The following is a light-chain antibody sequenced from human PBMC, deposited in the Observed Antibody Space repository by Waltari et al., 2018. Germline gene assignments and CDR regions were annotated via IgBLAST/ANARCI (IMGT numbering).Light chain of an antibody. Sequence: IVMTQSPGTLSVSPGQGASLSCRASETIYNFLAWYQQKPGQSPRPLIHGISTRAAGVPARFTGSGSGADFTLTIDSLQSDDFALYFCQQYFNWPLTFGQGTKVEI. CDR1: ETIYNF. J-gene: IGKJ1*01. CDR2: GIS. CDR3: QQYFNWPLT. V-gene: IGKV3-15*01.